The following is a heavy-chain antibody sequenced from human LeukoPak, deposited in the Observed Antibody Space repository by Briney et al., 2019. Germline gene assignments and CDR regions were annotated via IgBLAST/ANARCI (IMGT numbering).Heavy chain of an antibody. J-gene: IGHJ6*02. V-gene: IGHV4-34*01. CDR1: GGSFSGYY. D-gene: IGHD2-2*01. CDR3: ARSSISSYGMDV. CDR2: INHSGST. Sequence: PSETPSLTCAVYGGSFSGYYWSWIRQPPGKGLEWIGEINHSGSTNYNPSLKSRVTISVDTSKNQFSLKLSSVAAADTAVYYCARSSISSYGMDVWGQGTTVTVSS.